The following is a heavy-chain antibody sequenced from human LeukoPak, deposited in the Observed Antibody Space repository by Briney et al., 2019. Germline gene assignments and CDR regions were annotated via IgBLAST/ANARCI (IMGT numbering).Heavy chain of an antibody. V-gene: IGHV3-21*01. Sequence: GVSLRHSCAASGFTFSSYSMNWVRQAPGKGLEWVLYLSSSSSYIYYADSGKGRFTISRDNAKNSLYLQMNSLRPEDTAVYYCAREETYYDYVWGSYRRVFDYWGQGTLVTVSS. D-gene: IGHD3-16*02. CDR1: GFTFSSYS. CDR3: AREETYYDYVWGSYRRVFDY. J-gene: IGHJ4*02. CDR2: LSSSSSYI.